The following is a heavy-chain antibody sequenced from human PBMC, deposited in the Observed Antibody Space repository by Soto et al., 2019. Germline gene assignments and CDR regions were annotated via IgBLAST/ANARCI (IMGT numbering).Heavy chain of an antibody. D-gene: IGHD2-2*01. CDR1: GFTFSSYW. J-gene: IGHJ6*02. CDR3: ARDQTPYCSSISCSKYGMDV. CDR2: IKQDGSEK. Sequence: EVQLVESGGGLVQPGGSLRLSCAVSGFTFSSYWMSWVRQAPGKGLEWVANIKQDGSEKYYVDSVKGRFTISRDNAKNSLYLQMNSLIAEDTAVYYCARDQTPYCSSISCSKYGMDVRGQGTTVTVSS. V-gene: IGHV3-7*03.